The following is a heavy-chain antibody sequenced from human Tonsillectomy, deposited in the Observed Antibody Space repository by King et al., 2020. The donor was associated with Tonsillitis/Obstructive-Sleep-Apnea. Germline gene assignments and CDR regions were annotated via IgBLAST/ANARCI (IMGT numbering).Heavy chain of an antibody. D-gene: IGHD2-2*01. CDR3: ARPRGALVIVPAAIDY. Sequence: VQLVQSGPEVKKPGASVKVSCKASGYTFTNYGISWVRQAPGQGLEWMGWISAYNGNTNYAQKVQGRVTMTTDTSTSTAYMELRSLRSDDTAVYYCARPRGALVIVPAAIDYWGQGTLVTVSS. CDR1: GYTFTNYG. J-gene: IGHJ4*02. V-gene: IGHV1-18*01. CDR2: ISAYNGNT.